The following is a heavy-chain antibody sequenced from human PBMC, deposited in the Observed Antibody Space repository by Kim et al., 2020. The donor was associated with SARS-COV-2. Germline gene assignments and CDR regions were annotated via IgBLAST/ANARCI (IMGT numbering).Heavy chain of an antibody. CDR3: GKGHLSWAVDY. CDR1: GFTFNNYA. D-gene: IGHD6-13*01. CDR2: ISGSGTGT. J-gene: IGHJ4*02. Sequence: GGSLRLSCAASGFTFNNYAMNWVRQAPGKGLEWVSSISGSGTGTYYADSVKGRFTISRDNSKNTLYLEMNSLRADDTAIYYCGKGHLSWAVDYWGQGTL. V-gene: IGHV3-23*01.